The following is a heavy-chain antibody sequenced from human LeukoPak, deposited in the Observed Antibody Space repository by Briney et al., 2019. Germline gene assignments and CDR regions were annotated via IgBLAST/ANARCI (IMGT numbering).Heavy chain of an antibody. J-gene: IGHJ4*02. V-gene: IGHV3-66*01. CDR2: LYHGGST. Sequence: PGGSLRLSCVGSGVIVRSNYMTWVRQAPGKGLEWVPILYHGGSTYYADSVKGRFSISRYTSKNTLYLQMNSLRVEDTAVYYCATRRFGELTYWGQGTLVTVSS. CDR3: ATRRFGELTY. D-gene: IGHD3-10*01. CDR1: GVIVRSNY.